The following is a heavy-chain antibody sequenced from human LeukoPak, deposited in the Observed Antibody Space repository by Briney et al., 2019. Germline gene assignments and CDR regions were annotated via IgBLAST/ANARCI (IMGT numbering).Heavy chain of an antibody. Sequence: PGGSLRLSCAASGFTFSNAWMSWVRQAPGKGPEWVGRIKSKTDGGTTDYAAPVKGRFTISRDDSKNTLYLQMNSLKTEDTAVYYCTTDPNIVVVVAATDFDYWGQGTLVTVSS. V-gene: IGHV3-15*01. CDR3: TTDPNIVVVVAATDFDY. CDR1: GFTFSNAW. D-gene: IGHD2-15*01. J-gene: IGHJ4*02. CDR2: IKSKTDGGTT.